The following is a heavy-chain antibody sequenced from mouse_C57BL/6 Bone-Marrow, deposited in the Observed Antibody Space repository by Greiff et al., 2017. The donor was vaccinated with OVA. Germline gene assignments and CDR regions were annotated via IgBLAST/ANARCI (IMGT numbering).Heavy chain of an antibody. CDR2: INPSNGGT. Sequence: QVQLQQPGTELVKPGASVKLSCKASGYTFTSYWMHWVKQRPGQGLEWIGNINPSNGGTNYNEKFKSKATLTVDKSSSTDYMQLSSLTSEDSAVYDCARDGWLLRNYYAMDDWGQGTSVTVSS. CDR1: GYTFTSYW. D-gene: IGHD2-3*01. V-gene: IGHV1-53*01. CDR3: ARDGWLLRNYYAMDD. J-gene: IGHJ4*01.